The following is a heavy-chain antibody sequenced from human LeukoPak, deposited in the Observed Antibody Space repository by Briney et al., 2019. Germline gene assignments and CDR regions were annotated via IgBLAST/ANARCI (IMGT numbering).Heavy chain of an antibody. V-gene: IGHV4-31*03. Sequence: SETLSLTCTVSGGSISSGGYYWSWIRQHPGQGLAWIGYIYYSGSTYYNPSLKSRVTISVDTSKNQFSLKLSSVTAADTAVYYCARESSNERDGYNLALDYWGQGTLVTVSS. J-gene: IGHJ4*02. CDR1: GGSISSGGYY. D-gene: IGHD5-24*01. CDR2: IYYSGST. CDR3: ARESSNERDGYNLALDY.